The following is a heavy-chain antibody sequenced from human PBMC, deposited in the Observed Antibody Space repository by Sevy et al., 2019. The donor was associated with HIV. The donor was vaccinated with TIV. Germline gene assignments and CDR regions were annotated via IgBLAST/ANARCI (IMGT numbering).Heavy chain of an antibody. V-gene: IGHV1-2*07. Sequence: ASVKVSCKAYGYTFSDYYMHWVRQAPGQGLEWMGWINPKRGDTNNAHRFQGRVTMTRDTYISTAYMELSSLRSDDTAIYYCARGMSAYLFANGMDVWGQGTTVTVSS. D-gene: IGHD3-3*01. J-gene: IGHJ6*02. CDR3: ARGMSAYLFANGMDV. CDR1: GYTFSDYY. CDR2: INPKRGDT.